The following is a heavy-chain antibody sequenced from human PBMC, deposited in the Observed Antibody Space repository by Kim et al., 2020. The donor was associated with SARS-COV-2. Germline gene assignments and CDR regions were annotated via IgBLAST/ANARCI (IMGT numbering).Heavy chain of an antibody. V-gene: IGHV1-2*02. CDR2: IYSKTGET. Sequence: ASVKFSCKASGYTFTDYVLHWVRQATGRGLEWLGWIYSKTGETKYTQRFQDRVTLTRDRSISTAYMELSGLGSDDTAVYYCARDFKGTSNWEFDYWGQGTLVTVSS. CDR1: GYTFTDYV. CDR3: ARDFKGTSNWEFDY. D-gene: IGHD2-2*01. J-gene: IGHJ4*02.